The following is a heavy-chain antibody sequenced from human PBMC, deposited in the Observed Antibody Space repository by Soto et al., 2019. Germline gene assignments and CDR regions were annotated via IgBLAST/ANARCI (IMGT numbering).Heavy chain of an antibody. J-gene: IGHJ4*02. CDR2: ISTNGGST. D-gene: IGHD3-22*01. V-gene: IGHV3-64D*06. CDR3: VKGEYYYDSSGYYPFDY. CDR1: GFTFNTYN. Sequence: SGFTFNTYNMHWVRQAPGKGLEYVSSISTNGGSTHYADSVKGRFTISRDNSKNTQYLQMSSLRADDTAVYYCVKGEYYYDSSGYYPFDYWGQGTLVTVSS.